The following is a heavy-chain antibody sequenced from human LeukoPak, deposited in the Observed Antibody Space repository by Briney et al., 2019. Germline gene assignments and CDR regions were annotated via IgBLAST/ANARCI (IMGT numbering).Heavy chain of an antibody. CDR2: IIPIFGTA. CDR3: ARDQTMVRGVPNWFDP. V-gene: IGHV1-69*06. D-gene: IGHD3-10*01. CDR1: GGTFSSYA. Sequence: SVKVSCRASGGTFSSYAISWVRQAPGQGLEWMGGIIPIFGTANYAQKFQGRVTITADKSTSTAYMELSSLRSEDTAVYYCARDQTMVRGVPNWFDPWGQGTLVTVSS. J-gene: IGHJ5*02.